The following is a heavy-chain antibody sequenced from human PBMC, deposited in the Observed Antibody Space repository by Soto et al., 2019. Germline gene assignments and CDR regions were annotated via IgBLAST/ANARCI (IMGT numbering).Heavy chain of an antibody. CDR2: ISGSGGST. D-gene: IGHD1-1*01. V-gene: IGHV3-23*01. CDR3: VRMQGPTAYYYAMDV. J-gene: IGHJ6*02. CDR1: GFTFSNYG. Sequence: EVQLLESGGGLVQPGGSLRLSCRTSGFTFSNYGMSWVRQAPGKGLEWVSGISGSGGSTYYADSVKGRFAISRDNSKNTLYLQINSLRVEDTAVYYCVRMQGPTAYYYAMDVWGQGTTVTVSS.